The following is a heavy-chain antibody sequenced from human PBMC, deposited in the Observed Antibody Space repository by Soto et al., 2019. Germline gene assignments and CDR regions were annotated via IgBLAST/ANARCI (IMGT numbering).Heavy chain of an antibody. Sequence: SSETLSLTCTVSGGSISNYYWSWIRQPPGKGLEWIGYIYNSGSTNYNPSLKSRLTMSVDTSRTQFSLKLSSVTAADTAVYYCARALPLVRGVISYYFDYWGQGTPVTVSS. CDR3: ARALPLVRGVISYYFDY. J-gene: IGHJ4*02. D-gene: IGHD3-10*01. CDR1: GGSISNYY. CDR2: IYNSGST. V-gene: IGHV4-59*01.